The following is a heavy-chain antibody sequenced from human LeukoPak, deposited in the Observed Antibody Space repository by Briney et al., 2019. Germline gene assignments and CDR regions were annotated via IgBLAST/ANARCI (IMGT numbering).Heavy chain of an antibody. J-gene: IGHJ5*02. CDR2: IYYSGST. Sequence: NPSETLSLTCTVSGGSISSSSYYWGWIRQPPGKGLEWIGSIYYSGSTYYNPSLKSRVTISVDTSKNQFSLKLSSVTAADTAVYYCARVVTMVRGVILFDPWGQGTLVTVSS. CDR1: GGSISSSSYY. CDR3: ARVVTMVRGVILFDP. V-gene: IGHV4-39*07. D-gene: IGHD3-10*01.